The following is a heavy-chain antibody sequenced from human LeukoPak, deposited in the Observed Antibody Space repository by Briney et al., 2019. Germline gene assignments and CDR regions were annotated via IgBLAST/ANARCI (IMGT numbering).Heavy chain of an antibody. D-gene: IGHD1-14*01. CDR1: GFTFSSYS. Sequence: GGSLRLSCAASGFTFSSYSMNWVRQAPGKGLEWVSYISSSSRTIYYADSVKGRFTISRDNAKNSLYLQMNSLRAEDTAVYYCARAEHYSYWGQGTLVTVSS. J-gene: IGHJ4*02. CDR3: ARAEHYSY. CDR2: ISSSSRTI. V-gene: IGHV3-48*01.